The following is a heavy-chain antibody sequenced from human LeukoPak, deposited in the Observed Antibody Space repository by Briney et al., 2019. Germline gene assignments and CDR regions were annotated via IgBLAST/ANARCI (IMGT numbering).Heavy chain of an antibody. CDR2: INRDGSST. J-gene: IGHJ4*02. CDR3: GGGGYLLDS. V-gene: IGHV3-74*01. D-gene: IGHD1-26*01. CDR1: GFDW. Sequence: GGSLRLSCAGSGFDWMNWVRQVPGKGLVRVSRINRDGSSTSYADSVKGRFTISRDSAKNTLYLQMNSLRPEDSAVYYCGGGGYLLDSWGQGILVTVSS.